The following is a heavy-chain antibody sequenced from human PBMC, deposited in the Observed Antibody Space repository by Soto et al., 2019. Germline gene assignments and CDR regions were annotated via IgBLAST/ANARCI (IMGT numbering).Heavy chain of an antibody. Sequence: PGGSLRLSCAASGFTFSSYRMHWVRQAPGKGLEWVAVIWYDGSNKYYADSVKGRFTISRDNSKNSLYLQMNTLRAEDTAVYYIDRFFSVDTAIIYYYGMDVWGQGTTVTVSS. D-gene: IGHD5-18*01. CDR1: GFTFSSYR. J-gene: IGHJ6*02. V-gene: IGHV3-33*01. CDR3: DRFFSVDTAIIYYYGMDV. CDR2: IWYDGSNK.